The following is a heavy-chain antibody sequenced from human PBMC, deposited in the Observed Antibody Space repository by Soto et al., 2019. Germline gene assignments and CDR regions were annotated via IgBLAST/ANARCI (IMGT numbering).Heavy chain of an antibody. CDR1: GFIFSNFG. CDR3: ARGLRSVLDY. V-gene: IGHV3-33*01. Sequence: GGSLRLSCVASGFIFSNFGMHWVRQAPGKGLEWVAVISSDEKIKQYADSVRGRFAISRDNSKNTLYLQMTSLRAEDTAIYYCARGLRSVLDYWGQGTLVTVSS. D-gene: IGHD6-6*01. CDR2: ISSDEKIK. J-gene: IGHJ4*02.